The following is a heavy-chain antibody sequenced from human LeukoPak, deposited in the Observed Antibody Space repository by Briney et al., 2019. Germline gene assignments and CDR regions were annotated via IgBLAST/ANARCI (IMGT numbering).Heavy chain of an antibody. Sequence: GGSLRLSCAASGFTFSSYTMNWVRQAPGKGLEWVSSISSSSSYIYYADSVKGRFTISRDNAMNSLDLQMNSLRAEDTAVYYCAREGWGLFDYWDQGTLVTVSS. V-gene: IGHV3-21*01. CDR2: ISSSSSYI. J-gene: IGHJ4*02. D-gene: IGHD2-15*01. CDR1: GFTFSSYT. CDR3: AREGWGLFDY.